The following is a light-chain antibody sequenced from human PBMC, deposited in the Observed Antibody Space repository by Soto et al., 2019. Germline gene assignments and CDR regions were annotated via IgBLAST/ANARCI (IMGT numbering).Light chain of an antibody. CDR1: QSVGAN. CDR2: GAS. CDR3: QKYNNWPQT. V-gene: IGKV3-15*01. Sequence: EILMTQSPATLSVSPGERATLSCRASQSVGANVAWFQQKPGQAPRLLIYGASTRATGIPARFSAGGSGTDLTLTIRSLQSEDFALYYCQKYNNWPQTFGHGTKVEI. J-gene: IGKJ1*01.